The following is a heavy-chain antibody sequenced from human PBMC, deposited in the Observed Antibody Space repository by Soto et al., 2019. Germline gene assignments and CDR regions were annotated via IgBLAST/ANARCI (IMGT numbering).Heavy chain of an antibody. CDR2: IDWDDDK. CDR3: ARMSVRGYYYFDY. Sequence: SGPTLVNPTQTLTLXXXXSGFSTSPSGMRVSLVRQPPGKALEWLARIDWDDDKFYSTSLKTRLTISKDTSKNQVVLTMTNMDPVDTATYYCARMSVRGYYYFDYWGQGTLVTVSS. D-gene: IGHD3-22*01. V-gene: IGHV2-70*04. J-gene: IGHJ4*02. CDR1: GFSTSPSGMR.